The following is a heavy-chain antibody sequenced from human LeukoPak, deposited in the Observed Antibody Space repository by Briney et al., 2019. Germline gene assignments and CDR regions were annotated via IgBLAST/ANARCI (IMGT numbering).Heavy chain of an antibody. Sequence: SQTLSLTCTVSGGSISSGDYYWSWIRQPPGKGLEWIAYMYYSGSTYYNPSLKSRVTMSADTSKNQLSLKLSSVTAADTAVYYCARPYHYDSRIDHWGQGILVTVSS. CDR3: ARPYHYDSRIDH. CDR1: GGSISSGDYY. CDR2: MYYSGST. D-gene: IGHD3-22*01. J-gene: IGHJ5*02. V-gene: IGHV4-30-4*01.